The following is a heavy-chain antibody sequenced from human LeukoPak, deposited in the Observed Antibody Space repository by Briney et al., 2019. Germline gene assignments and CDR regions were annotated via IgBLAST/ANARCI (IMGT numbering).Heavy chain of an antibody. CDR3: ARDLDPQQLVHYYGMDV. V-gene: IGHV4-59*01. CDR1: GGSISSYY. CDR2: IYYRGST. Sequence: SETLSLTCTVSGGSISSYYWSWIRQPPGKGLEWIGYIYYRGSTNYNPSLKSRVTISVDTSKNQFSLKLSSVTAADTAVYYCARDLDPQQLVHYYGMDVWGQGTTVTVSS. J-gene: IGHJ6*02. D-gene: IGHD6-13*01.